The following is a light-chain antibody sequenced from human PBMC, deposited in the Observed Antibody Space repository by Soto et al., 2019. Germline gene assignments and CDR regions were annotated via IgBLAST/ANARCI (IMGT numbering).Light chain of an antibody. Sequence: QSVLTQPPSVSAAPGQKVTISCSGSSSNIGNNYVPWYQQLPGTAPKLLIYDSNKRPSGIPDRFSGSRSGTSATLGITGLQTGDEADYYCGTWDSRLSAYVFGTGTKLTVL. V-gene: IGLV1-51*01. CDR3: GTWDSRLSAYV. J-gene: IGLJ1*01. CDR2: DSN. CDR1: SSNIGNNY.